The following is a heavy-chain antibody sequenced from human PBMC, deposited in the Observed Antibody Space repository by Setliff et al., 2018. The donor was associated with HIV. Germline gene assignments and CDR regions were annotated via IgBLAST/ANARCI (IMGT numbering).Heavy chain of an antibody. Sequence: PSETLSLTCAVSNYSINSGYYWGWIRQPPGKGLEWIGSIYHSGSTYYNPSLKGRVTISVDTSKNQVSLRLTSVTAADTAVYYCARAPRTSGVVGYYYYYGMDVWGQGTTVTVSS. D-gene: IGHD2-21*01. CDR3: ARAPRTSGVVGYYYYYGMDV. CDR2: IYHSGST. CDR1: NYSINSGYY. V-gene: IGHV4-38-2*01. J-gene: IGHJ6*02.